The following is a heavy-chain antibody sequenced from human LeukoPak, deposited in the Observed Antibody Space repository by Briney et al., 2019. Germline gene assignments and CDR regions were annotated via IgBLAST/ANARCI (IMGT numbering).Heavy chain of an antibody. J-gene: IGHJ4*02. CDR1: GYSISNGYY. V-gene: IGHV4-38-2*02. Sequence: PSETLSLTCAVSGYSISNGYYWGWIRQPPGKGLEWIASIYHSGSPYYNPSLKNRVTISVDTSKNQFSLKLSSVTAADTAVYYCARDGDTYYYDNSGYYYEYWGQGTLVTVSS. D-gene: IGHD3-22*01. CDR2: IYHSGSP. CDR3: ARDGDTYYYDNSGYYYEY.